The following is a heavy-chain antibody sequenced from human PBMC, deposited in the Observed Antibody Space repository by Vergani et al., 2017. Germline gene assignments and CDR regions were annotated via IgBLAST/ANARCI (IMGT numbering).Heavy chain of an antibody. Sequence: EVHLVESGGGLVQPGGSLRLSCAASGFTVNDNYMSWVRQAPGKGLEWVSVIYSSGNTYYADSVKGRFTISRDNSKNTLYLQMNSLRAEDTAVYFCARDLGLGSRWFDPWGQGTLVTVSS. D-gene: IGHD6-19*01. CDR2: IYSSGNT. J-gene: IGHJ5*02. V-gene: IGHV3-66*02. CDR3: ARDLGLGSRWFDP. CDR1: GFTVNDNY.